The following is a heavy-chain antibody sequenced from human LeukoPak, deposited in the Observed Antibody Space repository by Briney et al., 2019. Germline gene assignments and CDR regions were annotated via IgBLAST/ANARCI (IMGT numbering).Heavy chain of an antibody. Sequence: PSETLSLTCTVSGGSISSYYWSWIRQPPGKGLEWIGYIYYSGSTNYNPSLKSRVTISVDTSKNQFSLKLSSVTAADTAVYYCARGRYDRSGYNDAFDVWGQGTMVTVSS. J-gene: IGHJ3*01. V-gene: IGHV4-59*01. D-gene: IGHD3-22*01. CDR3: ARGRYDRSGYNDAFDV. CDR2: IYYSGST. CDR1: GGSISSYY.